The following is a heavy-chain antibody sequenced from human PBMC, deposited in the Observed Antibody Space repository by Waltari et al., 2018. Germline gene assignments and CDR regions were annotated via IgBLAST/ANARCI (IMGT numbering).Heavy chain of an antibody. D-gene: IGHD3-16*01. V-gene: IGHV3-23*04. CDR2: ISGSGGST. CDR3: AKESGRVDYLWGYFDL. CDR1: GFTFSSYA. J-gene: IGHJ2*01. Sequence: EVQLVESGGGLVQPGGSLRLSCAASGFTFSSYAMSWVRQAPGKGLAWVSAISGSGGSTYYADAVKGRFTISRDNSKNTLYLQMNSLRAEDTAVYYCAKESGRVDYLWGYFDLWGRGTLVTVSS.